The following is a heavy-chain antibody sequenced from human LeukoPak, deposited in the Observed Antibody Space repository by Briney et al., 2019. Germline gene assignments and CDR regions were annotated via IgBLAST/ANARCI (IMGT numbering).Heavy chain of an antibody. V-gene: IGHV1-69*13. D-gene: IGHD1-26*01. J-gene: IGHJ4*02. CDR3: ERRHSDSGEDF. CDR2: IIPLFGPA. CDR1: GGTFSSYA. Sequence: SVKVSCKASGGTFSSYAITWVRQAPGQGLEWMGNIIPLFGPANYAQKFQGRLTFTADESTSTAYMELSSLTAEDTAVYYCERRHSDSGEDFWGQGTLVTVSS.